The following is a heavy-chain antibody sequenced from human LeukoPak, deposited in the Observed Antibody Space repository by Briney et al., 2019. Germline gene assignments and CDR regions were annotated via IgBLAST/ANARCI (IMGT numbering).Heavy chain of an antibody. Sequence: SETLSLTCAVYGGSFSGYYWSWIRQPSGKGLEWIGEINHSGSTNYNPSLKSRVTISVDTSKNQFSLKLSSVTAADTAVYYCARRSEGYSYGYRYYFDYWGQGTLVTVSS. CDR3: ARRSEGYSYGYRYYFDY. CDR1: GGSFSGYY. CDR2: INHSGST. D-gene: IGHD5-18*01. V-gene: IGHV4-34*01. J-gene: IGHJ4*02.